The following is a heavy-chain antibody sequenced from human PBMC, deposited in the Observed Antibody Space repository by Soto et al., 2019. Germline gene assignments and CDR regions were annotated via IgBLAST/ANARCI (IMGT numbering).Heavy chain of an antibody. CDR3: AKETIQVGGPNYFDY. CDR1: GFTFGRYG. CDR2: ISWDGLAQ. J-gene: IGHJ4*02. Sequence: GGSLRLSCEASGFTFGRYGMHWVRQAPGMGLEWVAVISWDGLAQYYGDSVRGRFTISRDNSQSTLYLQMNSLRTEDTAIYYCAKETIQVGGPNYFDYWGQGVLVTVSS. V-gene: IGHV3-30*18. D-gene: IGHD1-1*01.